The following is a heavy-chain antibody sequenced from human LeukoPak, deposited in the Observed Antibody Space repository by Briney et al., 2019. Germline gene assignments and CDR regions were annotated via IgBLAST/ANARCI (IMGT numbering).Heavy chain of an antibody. CDR1: GGSFSGYY. CDR2: INHSGST. J-gene: IGHJ1*01. CDR3: ARRLLGYCSGGSCYSGYFQH. D-gene: IGHD2-15*01. Sequence: QPSETLSLTCAVYGGSFSGYYWSWIRQPPGKGLEWIGEINHSGSTNSNPSLKSRVTISVDTSKNQFSLKLSSVTAADTAVYYCARRLLGYCSGGSCYSGYFQHWGQGTLVTVSS. V-gene: IGHV4-34*01.